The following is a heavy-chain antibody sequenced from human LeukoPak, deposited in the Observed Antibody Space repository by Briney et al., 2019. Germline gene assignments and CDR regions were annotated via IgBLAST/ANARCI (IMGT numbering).Heavy chain of an antibody. CDR1: GFTLSSYW. CDR3: VRVGEWFGESTIPLNYYYYYMDV. V-gene: IGHV3-7*01. D-gene: IGHD3-10*01. CDR2: MKQDGSEK. J-gene: IGHJ6*03. Sequence: PGGSLRLSCAASGFTLSSYWMSWVRQAPGKGLEWVANMKQDGSEKYYVDSVRGRFTISRDNAKNSLYLQMNSLRAEDTAVYYCVRVGEWFGESTIPLNYYYYYMDVWGKGTTVTVSS.